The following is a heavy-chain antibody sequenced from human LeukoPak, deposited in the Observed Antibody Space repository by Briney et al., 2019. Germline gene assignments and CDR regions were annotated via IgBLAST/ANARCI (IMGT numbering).Heavy chain of an antibody. D-gene: IGHD5-12*01. Sequence: SETLSLTCTVSGGSINSGGHYWNWVRQYPGKGLEWIVYISDIRSTYDNPARKSRVTISVNTTKNQFSLKVSSVTAADTAVYYCTRDRGGYSGYFDYWGQGTLVTVSS. V-gene: IGHV4-31*03. CDR3: TRDRGGYSGYFDY. J-gene: IGHJ4*02. CDR1: GGSINSGGHY. CDR2: ISDIRST.